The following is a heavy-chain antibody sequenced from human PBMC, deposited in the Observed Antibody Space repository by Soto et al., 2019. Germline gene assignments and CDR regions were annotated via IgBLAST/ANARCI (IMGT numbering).Heavy chain of an antibody. CDR3: VRAKGGGSYQYYGMDV. CDR2: ISWNSGTI. J-gene: IGHJ6*02. V-gene: IGHV3-9*01. CDR1: GFTFDDYA. Sequence: EVQLVESGGGLVQPGRSLRLSCAASGFTFDDYAMHWVRQAPGKGLEWVSGISWNSGTIGYADSVKGRFTISRDNAKNSLYLQMNSLRAEDTALYYCVRAKGGGSYQYYGMDVWGQGTTVTVSS. D-gene: IGHD3-16*01.